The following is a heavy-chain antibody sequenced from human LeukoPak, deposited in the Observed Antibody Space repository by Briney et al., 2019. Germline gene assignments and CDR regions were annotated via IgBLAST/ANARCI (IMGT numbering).Heavy chain of an antibody. CDR1: GGTFSSYA. CDR2: IIPIFGTA. D-gene: IGHD3-10*01. Sequence: PGASVKVSCKASGGTFSSYAISWVRQAPGQGLEWMGGIIPIFGTANYAQKFQGRVTITTDESTSTAYMELSSLRSEDTAVYFCARGIPPHYYGSGSYYKVGWFDPWGQGTLVTVSS. V-gene: IGHV1-69*05. CDR3: ARGIPPHYYGSGSYYKVGWFDP. J-gene: IGHJ5*02.